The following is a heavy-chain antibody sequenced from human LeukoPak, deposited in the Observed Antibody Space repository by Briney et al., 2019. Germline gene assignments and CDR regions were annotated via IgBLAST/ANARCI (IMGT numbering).Heavy chain of an antibody. Sequence: PGGSLRLSCAASGFTLSSFALNWVRQAPGKGLEWVSVISYDGSNTYYADSVKGRFIISRDNSKKTLYLQMNSLRVEDTAVYFCAREQDIVVLPPAYFMDVWGKGTTVVVSS. D-gene: IGHD2-2*01. V-gene: IGHV3-30-3*01. J-gene: IGHJ6*03. CDR2: ISYDGSNT. CDR1: GFTLSSFA. CDR3: AREQDIVVLPPAYFMDV.